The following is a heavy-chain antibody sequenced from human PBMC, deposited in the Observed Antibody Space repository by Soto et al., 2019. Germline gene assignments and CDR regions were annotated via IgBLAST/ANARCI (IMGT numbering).Heavy chain of an antibody. V-gene: IGHV1-18*01. CDR1: GYTFTSYG. CDR3: ARRGRRRPEYYFDY. J-gene: IGHJ4*02. D-gene: IGHD3-10*01. Sequence: ASVKVSCKASGYTFTSYGISWVRQAPGQGLEWMGWISAYNGNTNYAQKLQGRVTMTTDTSTSTTYMELRSLRPDDTAVYYCARRGRRRPEYYFDYWGQGTLVTVSS. CDR2: ISAYNGNT.